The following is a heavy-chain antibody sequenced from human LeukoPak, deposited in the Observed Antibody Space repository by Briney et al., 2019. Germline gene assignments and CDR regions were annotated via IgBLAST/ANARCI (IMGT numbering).Heavy chain of an antibody. CDR3: ARGLYGSGTYGGFDY. CDR2: VSGGGGST. V-gene: IGHV3-23*01. J-gene: IGHJ4*02. CDR1: GFTFSSYA. Sequence: GGSLRLSCSASGFTFSSYAMSWVRQAPGKGLEWVSAVSGGGGSTYYADSVKGRFTISRDNSKNTLYLQMNSLRADDTAVYYCARGLYGSGTYGGFDYWGQGTLVTVSS. D-gene: IGHD3-10*01.